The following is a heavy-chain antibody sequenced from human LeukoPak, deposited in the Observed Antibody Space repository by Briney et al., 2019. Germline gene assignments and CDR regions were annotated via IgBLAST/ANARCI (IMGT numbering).Heavy chain of an antibody. Sequence: IGRIYTSGSTNYNPSLKSRVTISVDTSKNQFSLKLSSVTAADTAVYYCARLRTGEGWFDPWGQGTLVTVSS. CDR2: IYTSGST. D-gene: IGHD7-27*01. CDR3: ARLRTGEGWFDP. J-gene: IGHJ5*02. V-gene: IGHV4-61*02.